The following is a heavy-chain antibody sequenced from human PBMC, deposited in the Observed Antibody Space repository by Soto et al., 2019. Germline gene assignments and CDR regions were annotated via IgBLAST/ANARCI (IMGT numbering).Heavy chain of an antibody. J-gene: IGHJ4*02. V-gene: IGHV3-23*01. D-gene: IGHD3-10*01. CDR3: AKKVNSGPGSQYFDY. CDR1: GFIFSSYS. Sequence: PGGSLRLSCATSGFIFSSYSMSLVRQAPGKGLEWVSGFRTGGDDGTTYYADSVKGRFTISRDNSKNTLFLQMNSLRAEDTAIYYCAKKVNSGPGSQYFDYWGQGTLVTVSS. CDR2: FRTGGDDGTT.